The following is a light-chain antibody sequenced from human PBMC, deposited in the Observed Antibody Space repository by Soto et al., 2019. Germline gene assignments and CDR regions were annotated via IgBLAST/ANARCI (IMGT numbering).Light chain of an antibody. Sequence: QMTQFPYTLSASVGDRVTITCRASQSIGTWLAWYQQKPGEAPKLLIYKASNLESGVPSRFSGSGSGTEFTLTISSLQPDDFATYYCQEYNTWPWTFGQGTKVDIK. CDR1: QSIGTW. CDR3: QEYNTWPWT. J-gene: IGKJ1*01. V-gene: IGKV1-5*03. CDR2: KAS.